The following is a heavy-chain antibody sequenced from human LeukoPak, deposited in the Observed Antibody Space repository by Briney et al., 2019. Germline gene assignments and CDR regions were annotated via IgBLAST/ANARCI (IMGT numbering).Heavy chain of an antibody. CDR2: ISWNSGSI. CDR3: AKAYYYGSGSSPFDY. Sequence: PGGSLRLSCAASGFTFDDYAMHWVRQAPGKGLEWVSGISWNSGSIGYADSVKGRFTISRDNAKNSLYLQMNSLRAEDMALYYCAKAYYYGSGSSPFDYWGQGTLVTVSS. D-gene: IGHD3-10*01. CDR1: GFTFDDYA. J-gene: IGHJ4*02. V-gene: IGHV3-9*03.